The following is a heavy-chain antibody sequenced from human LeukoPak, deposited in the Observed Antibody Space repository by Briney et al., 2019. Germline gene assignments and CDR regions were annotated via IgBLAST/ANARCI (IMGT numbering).Heavy chain of an antibody. D-gene: IGHD1-7*01. J-gene: IGHJ4*02. V-gene: IGHV4-39*01. Sequence: SSETLPSSCTVSGGSSSSSLNYWARVRQPPGKGPDWIGSISYSGSTYYNPSLKSRLTISVDTSTNQFSLKLTSVTASDTAVYYCAVHANHWKYDYWGQGTLVTVSS. CDR1: GGSSSSSLNY. CDR3: AVHANHWKYDY. CDR2: ISYSGST.